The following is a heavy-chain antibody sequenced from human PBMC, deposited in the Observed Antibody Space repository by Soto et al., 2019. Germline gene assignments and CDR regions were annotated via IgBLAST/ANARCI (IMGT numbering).Heavy chain of an antibody. Sequence: PSETLSLTCAVYGGSFSGYYWSWISKPTGKGLEWIGEINHSGSTNYNPSLKSRVTISVDTSKNQFSLKLSSVTAADTAVYYCARRGSSSSIRLSPVNWFDPWGQGTLVTVSS. CDR2: INHSGST. CDR1: GGSFSGYY. D-gene: IGHD6-6*01. J-gene: IGHJ5*02. V-gene: IGHV4-34*01. CDR3: ARRGSSSSIRLSPVNWFDP.